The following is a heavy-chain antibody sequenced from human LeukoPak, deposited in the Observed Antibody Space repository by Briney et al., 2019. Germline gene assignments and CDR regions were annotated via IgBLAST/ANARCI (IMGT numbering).Heavy chain of an antibody. CDR3: ARDGCTNGVCPDY. D-gene: IGHD2-8*01. V-gene: IGHV3-7*01. J-gene: IGHJ4*02. Sequence: GGSLRLSCAASGFTFSSYWMSWVRQAPGKGPEWVANIKQDGSEKYYVDSVKGRFTISRDNAKNSLYLQMNSLRAEDTAVYYCARDGCTNGVCPDYWGQGTLVTVSS. CDR2: IKQDGSEK. CDR1: GFTFSSYW.